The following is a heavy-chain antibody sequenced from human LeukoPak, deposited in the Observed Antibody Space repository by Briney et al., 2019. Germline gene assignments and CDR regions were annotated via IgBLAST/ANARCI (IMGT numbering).Heavy chain of an antibody. V-gene: IGHV3-23*01. Sequence: PGESLRLSCAASGFTSSIYAMSWVRQAPGKGLEWVSGISGSGGSTYYADSVKGRFTISRDNAKNTLYMQMSSLRAEDTAVYYCAKGRDGGYWGQGTLVTVSS. D-gene: IGHD3-10*01. J-gene: IGHJ4*02. CDR2: ISGSGGST. CDR3: AKGRDGGY. CDR1: GFTSSIYA.